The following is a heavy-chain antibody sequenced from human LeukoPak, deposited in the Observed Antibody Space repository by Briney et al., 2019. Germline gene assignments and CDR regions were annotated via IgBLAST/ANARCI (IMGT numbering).Heavy chain of an antibody. D-gene: IGHD4-11*01. CDR3: AIPYTPTAGTGFDY. CDR1: GGTFSSYA. V-gene: IGHV1-69*05. Sequence: SVKVSCKASGGTFSSYAISWVRQAPGQGLEWMGGIIPIFGTANYAQKFQGRVTITTDESTSTAYMELSSLRSEDTAVYYCAIPYTPTAGTGFDYWGQGTLVTVSS. J-gene: IGHJ4*02. CDR2: IIPIFGTA.